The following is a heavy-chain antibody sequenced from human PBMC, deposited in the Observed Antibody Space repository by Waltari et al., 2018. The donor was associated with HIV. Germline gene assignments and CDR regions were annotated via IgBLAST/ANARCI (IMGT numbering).Heavy chain of an antibody. CDR2: IYYSGST. D-gene: IGHD6-13*01. CDR3: ARDPRIAAADPYWYFDL. J-gene: IGHJ2*01. Sequence: QVQLQESGPGLVKPSQTLSLTCTVSGGSISSGDYYWSWIRQPPGKGLEWIGYIYYSGSTCYNPSLKSRVTISVDTSKNQFSLKLSSVTAADTAVYYCARDPRIAAADPYWYFDLWGRGTLVTVSS. CDR1: GGSISSGDYY. V-gene: IGHV4-30-4*01.